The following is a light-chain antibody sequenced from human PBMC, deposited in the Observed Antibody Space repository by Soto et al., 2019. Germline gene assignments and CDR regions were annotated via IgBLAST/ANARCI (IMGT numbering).Light chain of an antibody. CDR1: QSIKTY. V-gene: IGKV3-11*01. Sequence: EIVLTQSPAVLSLSPGERAALSCRASQSIKTYLAWYQQRPGQAPRLLIYDASKRASGIPARFSGSGSGTDFTLTISSLEPEDFALYYCQQRSECPLTFGGGTKVEIK. CDR3: QQRSECPLT. CDR2: DAS. J-gene: IGKJ4*01.